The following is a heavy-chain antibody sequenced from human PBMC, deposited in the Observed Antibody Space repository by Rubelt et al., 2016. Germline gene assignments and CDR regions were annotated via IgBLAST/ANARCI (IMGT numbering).Heavy chain of an antibody. V-gene: IGHV4-34*01. CDR2: INHSGST. CDR1: GGSFSGYY. CDR3: ASLSNYDFWMSDLDY. Sequence: QVQLQQWGAGLLKPSETLSLTCAVYGGSFSGYYWSWIRQPPGKGLEWIGEINHSGSTNYNPSPKSRVTISVYTSKNQFSLKLSSVTAADTAVYYCASLSNYDFWMSDLDYWGQGTLVTVSS. D-gene: IGHD3-3*01. J-gene: IGHJ4*02.